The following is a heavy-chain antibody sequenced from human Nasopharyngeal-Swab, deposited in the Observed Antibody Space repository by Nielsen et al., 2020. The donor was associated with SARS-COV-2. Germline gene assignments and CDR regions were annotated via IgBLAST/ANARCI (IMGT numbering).Heavy chain of an antibody. Sequence: ASVKVSCKASGYTFTSYAMHWVRQAPGQRLEWMGWINAGNGNTKYSQKFQGRVTITRDTSTSTVYMELSSLRSEDTALYYCARDGAGRLTTIPDYFDYWGQGTLVTVSS. V-gene: IGHV1-3*01. CDR2: INAGNGNT. CDR1: GYTFTSYA. J-gene: IGHJ4*02. CDR3: ARDGAGRLTTIPDYFDY. D-gene: IGHD2-21*02.